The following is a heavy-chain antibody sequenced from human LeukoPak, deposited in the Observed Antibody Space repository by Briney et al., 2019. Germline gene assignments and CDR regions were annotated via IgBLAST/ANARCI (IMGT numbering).Heavy chain of an antibody. CDR1: GYSFTSYW. CDR3: ARCMKPYGDYGLFDP. D-gene: IGHD4-17*01. CDR2: IYPGDSDT. V-gene: IGHV5-51*01. J-gene: IGHJ5*02. Sequence: GESLKISCKGSGYSFTSYWIGWVRQMPGKGLEWVGIIYPGDSDTRYSPSFQGQVTISADKSISTAYLQWSSLKASDTAMYYCARCMKPYGDYGLFDPWGQGTLVTVSS.